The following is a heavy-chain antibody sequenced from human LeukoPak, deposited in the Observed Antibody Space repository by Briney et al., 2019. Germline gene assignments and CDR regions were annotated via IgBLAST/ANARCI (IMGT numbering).Heavy chain of an antibody. J-gene: IGHJ4*02. CDR1: GFTFSSYA. CDR2: ISGSGGST. CDR3: AKDTPQGGYDLRGWFDY. V-gene: IGHV3-23*01. D-gene: IGHD5-12*01. Sequence: GGSLRLSCAASGFTFSSYAMSWVRQAPGKGLEWVSAISGSGGSTYYADSVKGRFTISRDNSKNTLYLQMNSLRAEDTAVYYCAKDTPQGGYDLRGWFDYWGQGTLVTVSS.